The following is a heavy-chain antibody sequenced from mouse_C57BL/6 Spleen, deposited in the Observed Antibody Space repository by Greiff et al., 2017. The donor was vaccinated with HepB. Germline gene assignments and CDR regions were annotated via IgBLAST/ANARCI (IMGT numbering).Heavy chain of an antibody. Sequence: DVKLVESGGGLVKPGGSLKLSCAASGFTFSSYAMSWVRQTPEKRLEWVATISDGGSYTYYPDNVKGRFTISRDNAKNNLYLQMSHLKSEDTAMYYCARPTMGRDYFDYWGQGTTLTVSS. V-gene: IGHV5-4*03. CDR1: GFTFSSYA. D-gene: IGHD2-10*01. CDR3: ARPTMGRDYFDY. J-gene: IGHJ2*01. CDR2: ISDGGSYT.